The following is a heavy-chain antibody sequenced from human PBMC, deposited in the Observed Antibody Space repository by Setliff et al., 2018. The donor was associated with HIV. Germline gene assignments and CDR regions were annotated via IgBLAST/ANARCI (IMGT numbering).Heavy chain of an antibody. D-gene: IGHD3-16*01. V-gene: IGHV3-30*04. Sequence: PGGSLRLSCEASGFSFSSYTMNWVRQAPGKGLEWVAVILYDGSNKYYADSVKGRFTISRDNLKKRVYLQMSSLRAEDTAVYYCAREIRTVYTGGHYFYGIDVWGQGTAVTVSS. CDR1: GFSFSSYT. CDR3: AREIRTVYTGGHYFYGIDV. J-gene: IGHJ6*02. CDR2: ILYDGSNK.